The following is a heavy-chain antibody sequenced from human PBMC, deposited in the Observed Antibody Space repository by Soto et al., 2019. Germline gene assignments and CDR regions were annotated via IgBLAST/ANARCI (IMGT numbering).Heavy chain of an antibody. CDR2: ISGSGGST. J-gene: IGHJ4*02. CDR1: GFTFSSYA. V-gene: IGHV3-23*01. D-gene: IGHD5-18*01. Sequence: EVQLLESGGGLVQPGGSLRLSCAASGFTFSSYAMSWVRQAPGKGLEWVSAISGSGGSTYYADSVKGRCTISRDNSKNTLYLQMNSLRAEDTAVYYCAKDRRIQLWLLANYFDYWGQGTLVTVAS. CDR3: AKDRRIQLWLLANYFDY.